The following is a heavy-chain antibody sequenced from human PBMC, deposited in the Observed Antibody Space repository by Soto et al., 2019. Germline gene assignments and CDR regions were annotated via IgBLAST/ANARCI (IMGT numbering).Heavy chain of an antibody. V-gene: IGHV5-51*01. D-gene: IGHD6-13*01. CDR1: GYSFTSYW. CDR3: ARTAAAGGVIVSHWFDP. CDR2: IYPGDSDT. Sequence: GESLKISCKGSGYSFTSYWIGWVRQMPGKGLECMGIIYPGDSDTRYSPSFQGQVTISADKSISTACLQWSSLKASDTAMYYCARTAAAGGVIVSHWFDPWGQGTPVTVSS. J-gene: IGHJ5*02.